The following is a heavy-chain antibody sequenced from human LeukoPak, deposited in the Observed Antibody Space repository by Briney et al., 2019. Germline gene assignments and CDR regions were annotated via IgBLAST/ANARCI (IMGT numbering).Heavy chain of an antibody. CDR3: ARDLSSRGYTYGTPAFTFDI. D-gene: IGHD5-18*01. Sequence: QPGGSLRLSCAASGFTFSSFGMHWVRQAPGKGLEWVAVIANDGKTTYYADSVKGRFTISRDNAKNSLSLLMNSLRAEDTAVYYCARDLSSRGYTYGTPAFTFDIWGQGTMVAVSS. CDR2: IANDGKTT. J-gene: IGHJ3*02. V-gene: IGHV3-30*03. CDR1: GFTFSSFG.